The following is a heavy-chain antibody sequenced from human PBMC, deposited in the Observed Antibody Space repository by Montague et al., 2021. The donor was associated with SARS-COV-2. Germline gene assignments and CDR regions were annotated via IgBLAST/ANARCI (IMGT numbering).Heavy chain of an antibody. Sequence: SETLSLTCTVSGGSISSGTYWGWIRQPPGKGLEWIGTIYHSGSTYYSPSLKSRVTISVDTSKNQFSLKLSSVTAADTAVYYCARVMGTGGWSDVFDIWGQGTMVTVSS. J-gene: IGHJ3*02. D-gene: IGHD6-19*01. CDR3: ARVMGTGGWSDVFDI. V-gene: IGHV4-38-2*02. CDR1: GGSISSGTY. CDR2: IYHSGST.